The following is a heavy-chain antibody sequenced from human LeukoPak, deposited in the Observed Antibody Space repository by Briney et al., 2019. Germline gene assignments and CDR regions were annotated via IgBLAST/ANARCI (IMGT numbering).Heavy chain of an antibody. CDR1: GYTFTGYY. CDR3: ARALPKWGSGDY. CDR2: INPNSGGT. D-gene: IGHD1-26*01. V-gene: IGHV1-2*02. J-gene: IGHJ4*02. Sequence: GASVKVSCKASGYTFTGYYIHWVRQAPGQGLEWMGWINPNSGGTNYAQKFQGRVTMTRDTSISTAYMELSRLRFDDTAVYYCARALPKWGSGDYWGQGTLVTVSS.